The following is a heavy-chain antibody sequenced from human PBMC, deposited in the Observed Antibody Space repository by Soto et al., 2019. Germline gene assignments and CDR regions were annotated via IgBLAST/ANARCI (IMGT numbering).Heavy chain of an antibody. CDR3: ARAVTYNYRSSGYSYDY. CDR2: IYYSGST. Sequence: SETLSLTCTVSGGSVSRGSYYWSWLRLPPGKGLEWIGYIYYSGSTNYNSSLKSRVTISVDTSKNQFSLKLSSVTAADTAVYYCARAVTYNYRSSGYSYDYWGQGTLVTVSS. J-gene: IGHJ4*02. D-gene: IGHD3-22*01. V-gene: IGHV4-61*01. CDR1: GGSVSRGSYY.